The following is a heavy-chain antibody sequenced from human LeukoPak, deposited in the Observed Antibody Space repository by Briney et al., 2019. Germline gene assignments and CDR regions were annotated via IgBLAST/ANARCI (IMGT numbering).Heavy chain of an antibody. J-gene: IGHJ5*02. Sequence: SETLSLTCAVYGGAFSGHYWTCMRQTPGKGLEWIGEINHIGTTHYNPSLNSRVRMSVDTSQKQSSLNITSVTAAATAVYYCARAGHCDSPRCYGAVDPWGQGTLVIVSS. V-gene: IGHV4-34*01. CDR1: GGAFSGHY. CDR3: ARAGHCDSPRCYGAVDP. CDR2: INHIGTT. D-gene: IGHD2/OR15-2a*01.